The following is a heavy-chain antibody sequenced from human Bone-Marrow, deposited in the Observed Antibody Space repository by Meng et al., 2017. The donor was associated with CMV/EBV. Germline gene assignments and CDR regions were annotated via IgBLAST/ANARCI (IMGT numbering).Heavy chain of an antibody. Sequence: GSLRLSCTVSGDSISNYYWNWIRQPPGKGLEWIGYIYYSGSTDYNPPLKSRVTISVDTSKNQFSLKLSSVTAADTAVYYCARATYGSGSYYNPKYYFDFWGQGTLVTVSS. J-gene: IGHJ4*02. CDR1: GDSISNYY. CDR3: ARATYGSGSYYNPKYYFDF. D-gene: IGHD3-10*01. V-gene: IGHV4-59*01. CDR2: IYYSGST.